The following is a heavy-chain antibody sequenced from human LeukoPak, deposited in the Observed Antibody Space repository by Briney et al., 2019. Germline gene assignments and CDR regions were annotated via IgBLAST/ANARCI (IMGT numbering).Heavy chain of an antibody. CDR1: GYTFTGYY. D-gene: IGHD1-7*01. CDR2: INPNSGGT. V-gene: IGHV1-2*02. J-gene: IGHJ4*02. Sequence: ASVKVSCKASGYTFTGYYMHWVRQAPGQGLEWMGWINPNSGGTNYAQKFQGRVTMTRDTSISTAYMELSRLRSDDTAVYYCARVETAGTTRAPFDYWGQGILVTVSS. CDR3: ARVETAGTTRAPFDY.